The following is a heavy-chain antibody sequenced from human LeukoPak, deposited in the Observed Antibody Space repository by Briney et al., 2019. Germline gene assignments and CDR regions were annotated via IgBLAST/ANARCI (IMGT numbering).Heavy chain of an antibody. CDR1: GFTFSSYW. Sequence: GGSLRLSCAASGFTFSSYWMHWVRQAPGKGLVWVSRINTDGSSTSYADSVKGRFTISRDNAKNTLYLQMNSLRAEDTAVYYCARVRHDGSYRYTTDYWGQGTLVTVSS. CDR2: INTDGSST. D-gene: IGHD3-16*02. J-gene: IGHJ4*02. V-gene: IGHV3-74*01. CDR3: ARVRHDGSYRYTTDY.